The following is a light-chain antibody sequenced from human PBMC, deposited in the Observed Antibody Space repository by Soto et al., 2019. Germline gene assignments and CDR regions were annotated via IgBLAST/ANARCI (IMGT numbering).Light chain of an antibody. J-gene: IGLJ3*02. Sequence: QSVLTQPPSASGTPGQRVIISCSGSSSNIGNNYVYWYQQLSGTAPKLLIYRNNQRPSGVPGRFSGSKSGTSASLAISGLRSEDEADYYCAAWDDSLSGRVFGGGTKLTVL. CDR3: AAWDDSLSGRV. CDR1: SSNIGNNY. CDR2: RNN. V-gene: IGLV1-47*01.